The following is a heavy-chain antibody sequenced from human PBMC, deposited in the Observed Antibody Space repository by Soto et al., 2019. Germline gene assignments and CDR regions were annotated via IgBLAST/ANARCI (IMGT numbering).Heavy chain of an antibody. J-gene: IGHJ6*02. D-gene: IGHD3-10*01. CDR1: GFTFSSYS. CDR3: ARVITMVRGVIIPYGMDV. Sequence: PGGSLRLSCAASGFTFSSYSMNWVRQAPGKGLEWVSSISSSSSYIYYADSVKGRFTISRDNAKNSLYLQMNSLRAEDTAVYYCARVITMVRGVIIPYGMDVWGQGTTVTVSS. CDR2: ISSSSSYI. V-gene: IGHV3-21*01.